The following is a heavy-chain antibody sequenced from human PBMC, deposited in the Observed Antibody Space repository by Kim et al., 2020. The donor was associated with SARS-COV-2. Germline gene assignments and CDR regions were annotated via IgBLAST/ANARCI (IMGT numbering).Heavy chain of an antibody. Sequence: GGSLRLSCAASGFTFSSYSMNWVRQAPGKGLEWVSSISSSSSYIYYADSVKGRFTISRDNAKNSLYLQMNSLRAEDTAVYYCARNSRERGFAYDFWSGYPHDAFDIWGQGTMVTVSS. CDR2: ISSSSSYI. CDR3: ARNSRERGFAYDFWSGYPHDAFDI. CDR1: GFTFSSYS. V-gene: IGHV3-21*01. D-gene: IGHD3-3*01. J-gene: IGHJ3*02.